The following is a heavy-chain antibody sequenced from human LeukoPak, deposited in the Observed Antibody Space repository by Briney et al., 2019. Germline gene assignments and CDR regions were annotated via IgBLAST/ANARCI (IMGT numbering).Heavy chain of an antibody. Sequence: GASVKVSCKGSGYTLTNFDINWVRQATGQGLEWMGWMNPNSGNTGSAQKLQGRVTMTMNTSISTAYIELSSLRSEGTAVYYCARGPQWRGYCYYMDVWGRGTTVTVSS. CDR3: ARGPQWRGYCYYMDV. J-gene: IGHJ6*03. CDR1: GYTLTNFD. V-gene: IGHV1-8*01. CDR2: MNPNSGNT. D-gene: IGHD6-19*01.